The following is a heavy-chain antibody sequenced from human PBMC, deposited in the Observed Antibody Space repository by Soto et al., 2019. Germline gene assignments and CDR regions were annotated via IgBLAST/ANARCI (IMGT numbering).Heavy chain of an antibody. J-gene: IGHJ4*02. D-gene: IGHD2-21*02. Sequence: GGSLRLSCAASGFSFGSYALSWVRQAPGKGLEWVSYISGTSSYTNYADSVKGRFTISRDNAKKSLYLDMSSLRAEDTAVYYCARDRAFCGGDCYPGYFDYWGQGILVTVSS. CDR2: ISGTSSYT. V-gene: IGHV3-21*05. CDR3: ARDRAFCGGDCYPGYFDY. CDR1: GFSFGSYA.